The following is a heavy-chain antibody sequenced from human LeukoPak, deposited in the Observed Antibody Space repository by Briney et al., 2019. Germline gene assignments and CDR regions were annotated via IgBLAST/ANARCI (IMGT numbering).Heavy chain of an antibody. J-gene: IGHJ4*02. CDR1: ALTFSSYS. V-gene: IGHV3-21*01. CDR3: AREADFWSGYYLFGY. D-gene: IGHD3-3*01. CDR2: ISSSSRYI. Sequence: GGSLSLAWAASALTFSSYSMSWVRQAPGKGLEWVSSISSSSRYIYYADSVKGRFHISRDNAKNSLYLQMNSLRAEDTAVYYCAREADFWSGYYLFGYWGQGTLVTVSS.